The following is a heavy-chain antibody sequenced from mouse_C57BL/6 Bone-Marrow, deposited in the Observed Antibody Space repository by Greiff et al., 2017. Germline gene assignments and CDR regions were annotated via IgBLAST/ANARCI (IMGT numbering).Heavy chain of an antibody. V-gene: IGHV1-62-2*01. D-gene: IGHD2-3*01. CDR3: ARHEEGYYFYLGY. CDR2: IYPGSGSS. Sequence: VMLVESGAVLVKPGASVKLSCKASGYTFTEYSIHWVKQRPGQGLEWIGWIYPGSGSSKYNEKFKDKATLTADKSSSTVYVELRRMTSEDSAVYFCARHEEGYYFYLGYWGQGTTLTVSS. J-gene: IGHJ2*01. CDR1: GYTFTEYS.